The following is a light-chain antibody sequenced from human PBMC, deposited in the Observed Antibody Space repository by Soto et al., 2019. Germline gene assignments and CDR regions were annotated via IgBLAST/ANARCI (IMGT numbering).Light chain of an antibody. J-gene: IGKJ2*01. CDR2: KAS. CDR1: QSISSW. Sequence: DIQMTQSPSTLSASVGDRVTITCRASQSISSWLAWYQQKPGKAPKLLIYKASSLESGGPSRFSGSGSGTEFTLTISSLQADDFASYYCQQYNSYSRNTFGQGTKLEI. V-gene: IGKV1-5*03. CDR3: QQYNSYSRNT.